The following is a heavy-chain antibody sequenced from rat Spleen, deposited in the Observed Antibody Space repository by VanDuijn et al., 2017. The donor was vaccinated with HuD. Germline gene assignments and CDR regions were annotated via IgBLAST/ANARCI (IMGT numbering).Heavy chain of an antibody. CDR3: ARGTTEGYWYFDF. CDR1: GFTFNNCW. CDR2: ITNTGGST. D-gene: IGHD1-11*01. J-gene: IGHJ1*01. V-gene: IGHV5-31*01. Sequence: EVQLVESGGGLVQPGRSLKLSCVASGFTFNNCWLTWIRQAPGKGLEWVASITNTGGSTYYPDSLKGRFTISRDNAKSTLYLQMNSLRSEDTATYYGARGTTEGYWYFDFWGPGTMVTVSS.